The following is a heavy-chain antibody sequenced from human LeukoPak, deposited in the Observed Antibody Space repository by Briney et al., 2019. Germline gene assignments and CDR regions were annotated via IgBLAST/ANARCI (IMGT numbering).Heavy chain of an antibody. Sequence: GGSLRLSCAASGFTFSSYSMNWVRQAPGKGLEWVSSISSSSSYIYYADSVKGRFTISRDNAKNSLYLQMNSLRAEDTAVYYCAREGSITMVRGAISHYYFDHWGQGTLVTVSS. D-gene: IGHD3-10*01. V-gene: IGHV3-21*01. CDR1: GFTFSSYS. CDR2: ISSSSSYI. J-gene: IGHJ4*02. CDR3: AREGSITMVRGAISHYYFDH.